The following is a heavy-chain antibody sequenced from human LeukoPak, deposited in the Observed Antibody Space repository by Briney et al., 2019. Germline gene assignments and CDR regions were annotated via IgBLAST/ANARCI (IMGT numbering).Heavy chain of an antibody. V-gene: IGHV3-30*02. CDR3: AKQVVPAATSYYYYGMDV. J-gene: IGHJ6*02. Sequence: GGSLRLSCAASGFTFSSYGMHWVRQAPGKGLEWVAFIRYDGSNKYYADSVKGRFTISRDNPKNTLYLQMNSLRAEDTAVYYCAKQVVPAATSYYYYGMDVWGQGTTVTVSS. D-gene: IGHD2-2*01. CDR1: GFTFSSYG. CDR2: IRYDGSNK.